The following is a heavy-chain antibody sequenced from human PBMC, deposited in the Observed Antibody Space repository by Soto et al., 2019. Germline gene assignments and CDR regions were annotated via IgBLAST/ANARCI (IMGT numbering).Heavy chain of an antibody. Sequence: GGSLRLSCVTSGFRFSSYAMSWVRQVPGKGLEWISSISGSGANTWYAGSVQGRLTISRDNSKSTLSLHMNSLRDEDTAIYYCARDSEYSSGWYYYYYGMDVWGQGTTVTVSS. V-gene: IGHV3-23*01. CDR3: ARDSEYSSGWYYYYYGMDV. CDR2: ISGSGANT. D-gene: IGHD6-19*01. CDR1: GFRFSSYA. J-gene: IGHJ6*02.